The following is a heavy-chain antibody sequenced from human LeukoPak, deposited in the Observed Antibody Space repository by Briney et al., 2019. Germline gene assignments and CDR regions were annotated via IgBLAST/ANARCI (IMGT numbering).Heavy chain of an antibody. V-gene: IGHV3-30*02. CDR2: IRNDGSDK. D-gene: IGHD1-1*01. CDR1: GFTFSTYG. CDR3: AKDQRTTGTACCGMDD. Sequence: GGSLRLSCAASGFTFSTYGMHWVRQAPGKGLEWVAFIRNDGSDKYYADSVTGRFTISRDNFKNTLYLQMNSLRAEDTAVYYCAKDQRTTGTACCGMDDWGQGTTVTVSS. J-gene: IGHJ6*02.